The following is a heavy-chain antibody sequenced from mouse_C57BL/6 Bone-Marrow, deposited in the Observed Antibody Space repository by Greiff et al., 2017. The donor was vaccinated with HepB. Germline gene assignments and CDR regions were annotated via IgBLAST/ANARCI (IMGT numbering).Heavy chain of an antibody. CDR2: IDPSDSYT. Sequence: QVQLQQPGAELVKPGASVKLSCKASGYTFTSYWMQWVKQRPGQGLEWIGEIDPSDSYTNYNQKFKGKATLTVDTSSSTAYMQLSSLTSEDSAVYYCAKSSLTRRRRYWGQGTLVTVSA. CDR1: GYTFTSYW. J-gene: IGHJ3*01. CDR3: AKSSLTRRRRY. V-gene: IGHV1-50*01. D-gene: IGHD1-3*01.